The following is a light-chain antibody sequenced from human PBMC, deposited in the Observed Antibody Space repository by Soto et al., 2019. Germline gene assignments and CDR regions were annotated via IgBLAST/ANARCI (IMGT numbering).Light chain of an antibody. CDR2: DAS. Sequence: EIFLTQSPDTLSLSPGERATLSCRASQSVTNYIAWYQQRPGQAPRLLIYDASNRASGVPARFSGSGSGTDFTLTISSLEPEDFAVYYCQQRSNWPTFGGGTKVDIK. V-gene: IGKV3-11*01. CDR1: QSVTNY. J-gene: IGKJ4*01. CDR3: QQRSNWPT.